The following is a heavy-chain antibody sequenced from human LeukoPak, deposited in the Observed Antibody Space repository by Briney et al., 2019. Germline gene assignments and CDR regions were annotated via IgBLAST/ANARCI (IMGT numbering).Heavy chain of an antibody. Sequence: GASVKVSCTASGYTFTSYDINWVRQATGQGLEWMGWMNPDSGNTGYAQRFQGRVTITRNTSISTAYMELSSLRSEDTAVYYCATFSYSMDVWGKGTTVTVSS. J-gene: IGHJ6*03. D-gene: IGHD3-16*01. CDR1: GYTFTSYD. V-gene: IGHV1-8*03. CDR3: ATFSYSMDV. CDR2: MNPDSGNT.